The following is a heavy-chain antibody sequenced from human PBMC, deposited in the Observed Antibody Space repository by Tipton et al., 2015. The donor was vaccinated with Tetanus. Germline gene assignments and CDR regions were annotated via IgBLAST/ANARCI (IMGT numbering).Heavy chain of an antibody. CDR3: ARGGSTGGYYFDY. V-gene: IGHV3-48*01. CDR2: ISSSSSTI. Sequence: GSLRLSCAASGFTFSSYSMNWVRQAPGKGLEWVSYISSSSSTIYYADSVKGRFTISRDNSKNTLYLQMNSLRAEDTAVYYCARGGSTGGYYFDYWGQGTLVTVSS. CDR1: GFTFSSYS. D-gene: IGHD2-15*01. J-gene: IGHJ4*02.